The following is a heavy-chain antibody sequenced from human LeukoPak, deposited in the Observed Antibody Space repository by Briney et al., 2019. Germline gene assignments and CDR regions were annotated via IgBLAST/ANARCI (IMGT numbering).Heavy chain of an antibody. Sequence: GGSLRLSCAASGFTFSRYWMPWVRQAPGKGLVWVSRINSDAGSTNYADSVKGRFTISRDNAKNTLYLQMNSLRAEDTAVYYCARDYYTSGSPNDYWGQGTLVTVSS. CDR1: GFTFSRYW. J-gene: IGHJ4*02. D-gene: IGHD3-10*01. CDR2: INSDAGST. V-gene: IGHV3-74*01. CDR3: ARDYYTSGSPNDY.